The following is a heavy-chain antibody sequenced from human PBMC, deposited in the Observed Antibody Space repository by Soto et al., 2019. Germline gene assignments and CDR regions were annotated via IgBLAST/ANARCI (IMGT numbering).Heavy chain of an antibody. Sequence: ASVKVSCKASGGTFSSYAISWVRQAPGQGLEWMGGIIPIFGNANYAQKFQGRVTITADASTSTAYMELSSLRSEDTAVYYCARSWVWPNYYYYYGMDVWGQGTTVTVSS. CDR3: ARSWVWPNYYYYYGMDV. D-gene: IGHD6-13*01. CDR1: GGTFSSYA. CDR2: IIPIFGNA. J-gene: IGHJ6*02. V-gene: IGHV1-69*13.